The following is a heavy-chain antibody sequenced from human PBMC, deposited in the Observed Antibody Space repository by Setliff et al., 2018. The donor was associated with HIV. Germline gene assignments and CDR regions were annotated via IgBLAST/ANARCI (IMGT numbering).Heavy chain of an antibody. J-gene: IGHJ3*02. Sequence: PSETLSLTCSVSGVTISSHFWTWIRQPAGKGLEWIGRAYTGGSTNYNPSLKSRASMSVDTSKNQFYLHLSSVTAADTAVYYCARQGAGYYYDSSEYYTGNGFDMWGQGTMVTVS. CDR3: ARQGAGYYYDSSEYYTGNGFDM. V-gene: IGHV4-4*07. CDR2: AYTGGST. D-gene: IGHD3-22*01. CDR1: GVTISSHF.